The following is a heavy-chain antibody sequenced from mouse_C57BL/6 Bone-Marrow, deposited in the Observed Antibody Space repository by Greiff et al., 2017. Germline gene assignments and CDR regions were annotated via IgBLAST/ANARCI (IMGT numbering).Heavy chain of an antibody. CDR1: GYTFTSSG. Sequence: VQLQQSGAELARPGASVKLSCKASGYTFTSSGISWVKQRTGQGLEWIGEIYPRSGNPYYNEKFKGKATLTADKSSSTAYMELRSLTSEDSAVYFCARGYYGSSPFYYAMDYWGQGTSVTVSS. CDR3: ARGYYGSSPFYYAMDY. J-gene: IGHJ4*01. V-gene: IGHV1-81*01. D-gene: IGHD1-1*01. CDR2: IYPRSGNP.